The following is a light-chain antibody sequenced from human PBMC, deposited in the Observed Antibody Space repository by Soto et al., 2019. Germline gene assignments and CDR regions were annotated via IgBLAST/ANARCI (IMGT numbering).Light chain of an antibody. CDR3: QQRSRRPLT. CDR1: QSISNF. J-gene: IGKJ4*01. Sequence: EVVLTQSPATLSLSPGERATLSCRASQSISNFLAWYQQKPGQTPRLLIYDSSIRAAGFPARFSGSGSGTDFTLTIINLEPEDFAVYVCQQRSRRPLTFGGGTKVEI. V-gene: IGKV3-11*01. CDR2: DSS.